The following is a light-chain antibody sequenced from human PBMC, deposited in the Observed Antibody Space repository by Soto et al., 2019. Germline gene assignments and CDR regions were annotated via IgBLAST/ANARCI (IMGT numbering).Light chain of an antibody. CDR3: SSYTTDNTRV. J-gene: IGLJ2*01. CDR1: SSNVGGYNY. Sequence: QSALTQPASVSGSPGQSITISCTGTSSNVGGYNYVSWYQQYPGKAPKLMIYEVNNRPSGVANRFAGSKSGDTASLTSAGLQADDEADYYCSSYTTDNTRVFGGGTKVTVL. V-gene: IGLV2-14*01. CDR2: EVN.